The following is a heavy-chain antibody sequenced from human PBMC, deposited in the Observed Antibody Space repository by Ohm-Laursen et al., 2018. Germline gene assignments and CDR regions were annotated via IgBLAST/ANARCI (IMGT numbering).Heavy chain of an antibody. CDR1: GFTFSDYY. V-gene: IGHV3-11*04. D-gene: IGHD4-17*01. J-gene: IGHJ4*02. Sequence: GSLRLSCAASGFTFSDYYMSWIRQAPGKGLEWVSYISSSGSTIYYADSVKGRFAISRDNARNSLYLQMSSLRAEDTAVYYCARLPYGDYDGDWGQGTLVTVSS. CDR2: ISSSGSTI. CDR3: ARLPYGDYDGD.